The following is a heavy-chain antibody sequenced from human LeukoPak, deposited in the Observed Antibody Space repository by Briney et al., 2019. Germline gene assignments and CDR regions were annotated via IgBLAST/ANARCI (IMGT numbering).Heavy chain of an antibody. CDR2: INHSGST. Sequence: PSETLSLTCTVSGGSISSYYWSWIRQPPGKGLEWIGEINHSGSTNYNPSLKSRVTMSVDTSKNQFSLKLSSVTAADAAIYYCASRADEGSYYRDYWGQGTLVTVSS. D-gene: IGHD3-10*01. CDR3: ASRADEGSYYRDY. J-gene: IGHJ4*02. CDR1: GGSISSYY. V-gene: IGHV4-34*01.